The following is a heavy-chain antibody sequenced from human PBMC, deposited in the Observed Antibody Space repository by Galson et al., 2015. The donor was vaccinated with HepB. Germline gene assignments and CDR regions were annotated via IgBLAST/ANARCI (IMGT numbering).Heavy chain of an antibody. CDR3: ARAKGYFDL. CDR1: GDSVSSNSVA. V-gene: IGHV6-1*01. Sequence: CAISGDSVSSNSVAWNWIRQSPSRGLEWLGRTHYRSKWYNNYAVSVKSRITINPDTSKNQFSLQLNSVTPEDTALYYCARAKGYFDLWGRGTLVAVSS. CDR2: THYRSKWYN. J-gene: IGHJ2*01.